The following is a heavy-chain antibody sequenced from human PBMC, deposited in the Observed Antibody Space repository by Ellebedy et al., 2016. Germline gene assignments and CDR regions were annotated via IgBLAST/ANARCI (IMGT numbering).Heavy chain of an antibody. V-gene: IGHV4-59*01. J-gene: IGHJ4*02. Sequence: SETLSLTCTVSGGSISSYYWSWIRQPPGKGLEWIGYIYYSGSTNYNPSLKSRVTISVDTSKNQFSLKLSSVTAADTAVYYCARDLKVDTAIFDYWGQGTLVTVAS. D-gene: IGHD5-18*01. CDR2: IYYSGST. CDR1: GGSISSYY. CDR3: ARDLKVDTAIFDY.